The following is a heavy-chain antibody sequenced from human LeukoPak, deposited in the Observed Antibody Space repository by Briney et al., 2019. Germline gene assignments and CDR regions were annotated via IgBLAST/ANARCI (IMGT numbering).Heavy chain of an antibody. V-gene: IGHV1-69*01. J-gene: IGHJ2*01. CDR2: IIPIFGTA. Sequence: SVKVSCKASGGTFSSYAISWGRQAPGQGLEWMGGIIPIFGTANYAQKFQGRVTITADESTSTAYMELSSLRSADTAVYYCARDEHPTGWYFDLWGRGTLVTVSS. D-gene: IGHD2-8*02. CDR1: GGTFSSYA. CDR3: ARDEHPTGWYFDL.